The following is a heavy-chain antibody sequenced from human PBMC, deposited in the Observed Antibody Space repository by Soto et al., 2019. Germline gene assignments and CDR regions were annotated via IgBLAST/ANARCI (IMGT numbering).Heavy chain of an antibody. V-gene: IGHV1-3*01. CDR1: GYTFTSYA. J-gene: IGHJ4*02. D-gene: IGHD3-10*01. CDR3: ARVRRITMVRGVSESPFDY. CDR2: VNAGNGNT. Sequence: ASVKVSCKASGYTFTSYAMHWVRQAPGQRLEWMGWVNAGNGNTKYSQKFQGRVTTTRDTSASTAYMELSSLRSEDTAVYYCARVRRITMVRGVSESPFDYWGQGTLVTVS.